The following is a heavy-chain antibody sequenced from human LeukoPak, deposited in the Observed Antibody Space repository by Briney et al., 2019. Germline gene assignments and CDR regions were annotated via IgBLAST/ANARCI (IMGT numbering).Heavy chain of an antibody. V-gene: IGHV1-69*13. D-gene: IGHD1-26*01. Sequence: SVKVSSKASGGTFSSYAISWVRQAPGQGLEWMGGIIPIFGTANYAQKFQGRVTITADESTSTAYMELSSLRSEDTAVYYCAREELMGGSNPSGWFDPWGQGTLVTVSS. CDR1: GGTFSSYA. J-gene: IGHJ5*02. CDR2: IIPIFGTA. CDR3: AREELMGGSNPSGWFDP.